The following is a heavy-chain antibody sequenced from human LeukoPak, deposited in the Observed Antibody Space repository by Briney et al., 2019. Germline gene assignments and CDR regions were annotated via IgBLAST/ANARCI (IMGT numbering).Heavy chain of an antibody. CDR2: INPSGGST. Sequence: ASVKVSCKASGYTFTSYYMHWVRQAPGQGLEWMGIINPSGGSTSYAQKFQGRVTMTRDTSISTAYMELSRLRSDDTAVYYCARDYGDYGWFDPWGQGTLVTVSS. CDR1: GYTFTSYY. CDR3: ARDYGDYGWFDP. V-gene: IGHV1-46*01. D-gene: IGHD4-17*01. J-gene: IGHJ5*02.